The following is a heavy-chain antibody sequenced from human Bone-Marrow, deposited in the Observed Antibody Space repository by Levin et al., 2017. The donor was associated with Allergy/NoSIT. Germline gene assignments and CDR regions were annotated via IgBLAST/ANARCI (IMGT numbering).Heavy chain of an antibody. J-gene: IGHJ4*02. CDR1: GGSISSGDYY. CDR2: IYYSGST. CDR3: TREGADPEQNYYDSSDLSYYFDY. D-gene: IGHD3-22*01. V-gene: IGHV4-30-4*01. Sequence: SETLSLTCTVSGGSISSGDYYWSWIRQPPGKGLEWIGYIYYSGSTYYNPSLKSRVTISVDTSKNQFSLKLSSVTAADTAVYYCTREGADPEQNYYDSSDLSYYFDYWGQGTLVTVSS.